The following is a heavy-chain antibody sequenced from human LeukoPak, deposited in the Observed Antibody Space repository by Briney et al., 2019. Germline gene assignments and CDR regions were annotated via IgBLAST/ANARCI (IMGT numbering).Heavy chain of an antibody. CDR3: ARGGGYDPLNYFDY. Sequence: PGRSLRLSCAASGFTFSSYAMHWVRQAPGKGLEWVAVISYDESNKYYADSVKGRFTISRDNSKNTLYLQMNSLRAEDTAVYYCARGGGYDPLNYFDYWGQGTLVTVSS. D-gene: IGHD5-12*01. CDR1: GFTFSSYA. J-gene: IGHJ4*02. CDR2: ISYDESNK. V-gene: IGHV3-30-3*01.